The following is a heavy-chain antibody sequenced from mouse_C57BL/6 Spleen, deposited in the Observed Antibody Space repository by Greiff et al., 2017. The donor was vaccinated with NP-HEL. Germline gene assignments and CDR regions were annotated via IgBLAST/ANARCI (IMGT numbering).Heavy chain of an antibody. CDR3: ARGAGTVDFDY. CDR1: GFTFSDYG. D-gene: IGHD3-3*01. V-gene: IGHV5-17*01. J-gene: IGHJ2*01. CDR2: ISSGSSTI. Sequence: EVKLVESGGGLVKPGGSLKLSCAASGFTFSDYGMHWVRQAPEKGLEWVAYISSGSSTIYYADTVQGRFTISRDNAKNTLFLQMTSLRSEDTAMYYCARGAGTVDFDYWGQGTTLTVSS.